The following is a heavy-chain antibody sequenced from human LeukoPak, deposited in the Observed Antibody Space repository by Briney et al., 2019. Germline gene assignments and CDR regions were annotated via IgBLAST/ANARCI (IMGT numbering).Heavy chain of an antibody. CDR3: ARDPAYSAGGVIHYYYGMDV. CDR2: IYYSGST. V-gene: IGHV4-59*01. CDR1: GGSISSYY. D-gene: IGHD3-16*01. J-gene: IGHJ6*02. Sequence: SETLSPTCTVSGGSISSYYWSWIRQPPGKGLEWIGYIYYSGSTNYNPSLKSRVTISVDTSKNQFSLKLSSVTAADTAVYFCARDPAYSAGGVIHYYYGMDVWGQGTTVTVSS.